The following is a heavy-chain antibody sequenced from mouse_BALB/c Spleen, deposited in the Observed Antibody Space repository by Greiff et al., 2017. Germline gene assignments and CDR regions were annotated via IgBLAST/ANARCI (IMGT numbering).Heavy chain of an antibody. V-gene: IGHV3-2*02. CDR3: ARGDYYGSSDY. J-gene: IGHJ2*01. Sequence: EVQLQESGPGLVKPSQSLSLTCTVTGYSITSDYAWNWIRQFPGNKLEWMGYISYSGSTSYNPSLKSRISITRDTSKNQFFLQLNSVTTEDTATYYCARGDYYGSSDYWGQGTTLTVSS. CDR2: ISYSGST. D-gene: IGHD1-1*01. CDR1: GYSITSDYA.